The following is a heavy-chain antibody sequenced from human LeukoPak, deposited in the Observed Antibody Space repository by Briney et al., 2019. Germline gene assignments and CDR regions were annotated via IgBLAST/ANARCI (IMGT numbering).Heavy chain of an antibody. J-gene: IGHJ4*02. D-gene: IGHD5-18*01. V-gene: IGHV4-59*01. CDR1: GGSISSYC. CDR2: IYYSGST. Sequence: SETLSLTCTVSGGSISSYCWSWIRQPPGKGLEWIGYIYYSGSTNYNPSLKSRVTISVDTSKNRFSLKLSSVTAADTAVYYCARGGQLWFDYWGQGTLVTVSS. CDR3: ARGGQLWFDY.